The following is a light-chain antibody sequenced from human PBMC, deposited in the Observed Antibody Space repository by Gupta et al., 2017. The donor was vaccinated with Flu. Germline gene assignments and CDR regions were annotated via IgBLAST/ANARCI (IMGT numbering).Light chain of an antibody. V-gene: IGKV1-12*01. J-gene: IGKJ1*01. Sequence: PSSVSTSVGDRVTIACRASQDVGNWLAWYQQKPGEVPKLLIYGASRVQRGVPSRFSGSGSGTDFTLTISSRQSEDFATYYCQQSSSFPRTFGQGTRVEIK. CDR3: QQSSSFPRT. CDR2: GAS. CDR1: QDVGNW.